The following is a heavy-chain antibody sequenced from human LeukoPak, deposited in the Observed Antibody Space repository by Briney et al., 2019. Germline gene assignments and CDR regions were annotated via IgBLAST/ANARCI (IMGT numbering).Heavy chain of an antibody. CDR3: AKDRMANRGPTRDY. CDR2: LNRDGSVK. Sequence: GGSLRLSCVASGFIFTDYYMSWVRQAPGKGLEWVANLNRDGSVKNYVDSVKGRFTISRDNSKNTLYLQMNSLRAEDTAVYYCAKDRMANRGPTRDYWGQGTLVTVSS. J-gene: IGHJ4*02. V-gene: IGHV3-7*03. CDR1: GFIFTDYY. D-gene: IGHD2-8*01.